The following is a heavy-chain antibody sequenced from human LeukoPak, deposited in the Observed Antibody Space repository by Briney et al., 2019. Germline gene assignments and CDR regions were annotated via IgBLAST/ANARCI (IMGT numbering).Heavy chain of an antibody. Sequence: SGRSLRLSCAASGFTFSSYGMHWVRQAPGKGLEWVAVIWYDGSNKYYADSVKGRFTISRDNSKNTLYLQMNSLRAEDTAVYYCARDYGDQEGFSDYWGQGTLVTVSS. CDR1: GFTFSSYG. D-gene: IGHD4-17*01. V-gene: IGHV3-33*01. CDR3: ARDYGDQEGFSDY. J-gene: IGHJ4*02. CDR2: IWYDGSNK.